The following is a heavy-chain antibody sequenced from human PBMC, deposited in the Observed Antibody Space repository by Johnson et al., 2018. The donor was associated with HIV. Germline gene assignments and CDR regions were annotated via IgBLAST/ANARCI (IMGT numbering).Heavy chain of an antibody. D-gene: IGHD5-24*01. V-gene: IGHV3-30*04. J-gene: IGHJ3*02. CDR3: AIDPVTDRGRDGRWLQHDAFVI. Sequence: QVQLVESGGGVVQPGRSLRLPCAASGFNFSNDAIHWVRQAPGKGLEWVAIMSYNASNKYYADSVKGRFTISRDNSKNTLCLQMNRLRPEDTAVYFCAIDPVTDRGRDGRWLQHDAFVIWGQWTMVTVSS. CDR1: GFNFSNDA. CDR2: MSYNASNK.